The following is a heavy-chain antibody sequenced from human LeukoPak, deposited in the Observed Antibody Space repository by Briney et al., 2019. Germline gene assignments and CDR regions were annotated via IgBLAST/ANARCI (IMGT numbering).Heavy chain of an antibody. CDR1: GFIFSSYG. Sequence: GGSLRLSCAASGFIFSSYGMHWVRQAPGKGLEWVAVISYDGSNKYYVDSVKGRFTISRDNSKNTLYLQMNSLSSEDTAVYYCARDHLKNTHGRRVERAATFVDNWGQGTLLTVSS. D-gene: IGHD3-16*01. J-gene: IGHJ4*02. CDR3: ARDHLKNTHGRRVERAATFVDN. CDR2: ISYDGSNK. V-gene: IGHV3-30*03.